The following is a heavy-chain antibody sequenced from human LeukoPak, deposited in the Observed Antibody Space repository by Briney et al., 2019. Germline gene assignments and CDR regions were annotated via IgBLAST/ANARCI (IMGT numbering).Heavy chain of an antibody. CDR2: IYTSGST. J-gene: IGHJ4*02. CDR3: ARWRYCTNGVCYLGDY. D-gene: IGHD2-8*01. V-gene: IGHV4-4*07. Sequence: TPSETLSLTCTVSGGSISSYYWSWIRQPAGKGLEWIGRIYTSGSTNYNPSLESRVTISVDTSKNQFSLKLSSVTAADTAVYYCARWRYCTNGVCYLGDYWGQGTLVTVSS. CDR1: GGSISSYY.